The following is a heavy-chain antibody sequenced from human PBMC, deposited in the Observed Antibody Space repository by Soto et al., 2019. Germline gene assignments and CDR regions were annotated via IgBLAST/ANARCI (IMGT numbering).Heavy chain of an antibody. V-gene: IGHV4-39*07. J-gene: IGHJ4*02. CDR3: ARGYCSSTSCYEFDY. CDR1: AGSISSTTYY. Sequence: PSETLSLTCIVSAGSISSTTYYWGWIRQPPGKGLEWIGSIYYSGSPSYNPSLKSRVTISVDASKKQFSLKLTSVTAADTAMYYCARGYCSSTSCYEFDYWGQGTLVTVSS. D-gene: IGHD2-2*01. CDR2: IYYSGSP.